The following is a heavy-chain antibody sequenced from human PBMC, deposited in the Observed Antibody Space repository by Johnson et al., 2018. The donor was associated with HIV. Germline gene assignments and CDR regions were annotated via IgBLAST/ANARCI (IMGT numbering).Heavy chain of an antibody. CDR3: AKTTGRTTIFGAFDI. Sequence: VQLVESGGGVVRPGGSLRLSCAASGFTFEDYGMNWVRQAPGKGLEWVSGISWNSGSIGYADSVKGRFTISSDNAKNSLYLQMNSLRAEDTALYYCAKTTGRTTIFGAFDIWGQGTMVTVSS. CDR2: ISWNSGSI. CDR1: GFTFEDYG. D-gene: IGHD4-17*01. J-gene: IGHJ3*02. V-gene: IGHV3-9*01.